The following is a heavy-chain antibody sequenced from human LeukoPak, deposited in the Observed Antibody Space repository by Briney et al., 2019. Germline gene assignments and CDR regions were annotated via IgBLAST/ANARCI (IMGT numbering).Heavy chain of an antibody. CDR3: ATNSDIVVVPAATPALGY. Sequence: PSQTLSLTCTVSGGTISSGDYYWSWIRQPPGKGLEWIGYIYYSGSTYYNPSLKSRVTISVDTSKYQFSLKLSSVTAADTAVYYCATNSDIVVVPAATPALGYWGQGTLVTVSS. CDR2: IYYSGST. D-gene: IGHD2-2*01. J-gene: IGHJ4*02. CDR1: GGTISSGDYY. V-gene: IGHV4-30-4*01.